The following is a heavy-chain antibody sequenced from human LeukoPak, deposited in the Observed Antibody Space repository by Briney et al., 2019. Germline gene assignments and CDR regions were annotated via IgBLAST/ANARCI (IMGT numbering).Heavy chain of an antibody. CDR3: ARALGAYSSSWYYLNY. Sequence: PSETLSLTCTVSGGSLSSYYWSWIRQPPGKGLEWIGYIYYSGSTNYNPSLKSRVIISVDTSKNQSSLKLSSVTAADTAVYYCARALGAYSSSWYYLNYWGQGTLVTVSS. D-gene: IGHD6-13*01. CDR2: IYYSGST. V-gene: IGHV4-59*01. J-gene: IGHJ4*02. CDR1: GGSLSSYY.